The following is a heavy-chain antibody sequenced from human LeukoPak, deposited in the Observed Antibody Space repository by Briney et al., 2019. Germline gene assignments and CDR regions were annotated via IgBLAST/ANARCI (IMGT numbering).Heavy chain of an antibody. Sequence: GGSLRLSCAASGFTFSSYSMNWVRQAPGKGLEWASYISSSGNTIYYADSVKGRFTISRDNAKNSLYLQMNSLRAEDTAVYYCARATYSSNRFPDYWGQGTLVTVSS. CDR3: ARATYSSNRFPDY. D-gene: IGHD6-13*01. CDR2: ISSSGNTI. V-gene: IGHV3-48*04. CDR1: GFTFSSYS. J-gene: IGHJ4*02.